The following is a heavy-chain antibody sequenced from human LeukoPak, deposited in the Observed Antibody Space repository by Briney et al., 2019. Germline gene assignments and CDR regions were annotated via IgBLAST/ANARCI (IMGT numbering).Heavy chain of an antibody. CDR3: ARHLYYYDSSCYSS. V-gene: IGHV1-69*13. Sequence: SVKVSCKASGGTFISYAISWVGQAPGQGIEWMGGIIPIFGTANNAQKFQGRVTNTEDESTSKDYMEMRSLRSQDTAVYYCARHLYYYDSSCYSSWGQGTLVTVSS. J-gene: IGHJ4*02. CDR2: IIPIFGTA. CDR1: GGTFISYA. D-gene: IGHD3-22*01.